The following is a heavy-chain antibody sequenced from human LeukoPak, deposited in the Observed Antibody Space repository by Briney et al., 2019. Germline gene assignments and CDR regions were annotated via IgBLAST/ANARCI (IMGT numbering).Heavy chain of an antibody. CDR2: VYYSGST. CDR1: GGSVSGYY. J-gene: IGHJ4*02. CDR3: ARIHRYCSGGACYALDN. V-gene: IGHV4-59*02. D-gene: IGHD2-15*01. Sequence: SETLSLTCVVSGGSVSGYYWGWIRQPPGRGLEWIGYVYYSGSTNYNPSFKSRITISVDTSRNQFSLQLSSVTAADTAVYYCARIHRYCSGGACYALDNWGQGTLVAVSS.